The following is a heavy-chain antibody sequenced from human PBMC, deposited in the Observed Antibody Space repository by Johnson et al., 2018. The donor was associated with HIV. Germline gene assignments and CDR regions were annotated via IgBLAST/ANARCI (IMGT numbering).Heavy chain of an antibody. CDR3: AKNLEPTGAFDI. CDR2: ISYDGSNK. Sequence: VQLVESGGGLVKPGGSLRLSCAASGFTFSDYYMSWIRQAPGKGLEWVAVISYDGSNKYYADSVKGRFTISRDNAKNSLYLQMNSLRAEDTALYYCAKNLEPTGAFDIWGQGTMVTVSS. J-gene: IGHJ3*02. CDR1: GFTFSDYY. D-gene: IGHD1-14*01. V-gene: IGHV3-11*01.